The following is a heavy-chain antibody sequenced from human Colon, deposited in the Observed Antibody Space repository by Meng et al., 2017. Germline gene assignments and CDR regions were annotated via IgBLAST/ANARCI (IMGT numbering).Heavy chain of an antibody. V-gene: IGHV3-48*03. Sequence: GESLKISCAASGFTFSSYEMNWVRQAPGKGLEWVAYISGSGGTIHYADSVKGRFTIYRDNAKTSLYLQINSLRAEDTAIYYCTRSHFDFYYFDQWGQGTLVTVS. J-gene: IGHJ4*02. CDR2: ISGSGGTI. CDR1: GFTFSSYE. D-gene: IGHD2-21*02. CDR3: TRSHFDFYYFDQ.